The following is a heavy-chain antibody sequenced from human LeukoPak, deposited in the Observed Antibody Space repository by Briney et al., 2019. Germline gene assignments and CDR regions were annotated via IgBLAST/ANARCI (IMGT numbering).Heavy chain of an antibody. CDR3: ARDANARLRRPGDYYYYGMDV. D-gene: IGHD4-17*01. V-gene: IGHV3-7*01. Sequence: PGGSLRLSCAASGFTFSSYWMSWVRQAPGKGLEWVANIKQDGSEKYYVDSVKGRFTISRDNAKNSLYLQVNSLRAEDTAVYYCARDANARLRRPGDYYYYGMDVWGQGTTVTVSS. CDR1: GFTFSSYW. CDR2: IKQDGSEK. J-gene: IGHJ6*02.